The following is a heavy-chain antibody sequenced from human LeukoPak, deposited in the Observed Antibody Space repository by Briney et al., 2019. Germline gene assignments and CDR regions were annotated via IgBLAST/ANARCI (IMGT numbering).Heavy chain of an antibody. CDR1: GFPFTSYL. D-gene: IGHD3-16*01. J-gene: IGHJ5*02. CDR2: LGAAGDT. CDR3: AISIAGSTGGIWFDP. Sequence: GGSLRLSCAASGFPFTSYLMHWVRQSTGKGLEWVATLGAAGDTHYPGSVKGRFTISRETARRSLFLQMTSLRPGDSALYYCAISIAGSTGGIWFDPSGQGTLVTVSS. V-gene: IGHV3-13*01.